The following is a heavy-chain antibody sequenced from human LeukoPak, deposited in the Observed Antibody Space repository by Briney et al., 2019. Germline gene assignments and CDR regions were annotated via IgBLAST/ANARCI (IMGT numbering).Heavy chain of an antibody. J-gene: IGHJ4*02. CDR2: IKPDGSEK. V-gene: IGHV3-7*05. Sequence: GGYLRLSCADSGITFSGNWMSWVRQAPGKGLEWVAHIKPDGSEKYYVDSVRGRFTISRDNAENSLYLEMNSLRAEDTAVYYCARDRDWSFDYWGQGNLVTVSS. CDR1: GITFSGNW. D-gene: IGHD3/OR15-3a*01. CDR3: ARDRDWSFDY.